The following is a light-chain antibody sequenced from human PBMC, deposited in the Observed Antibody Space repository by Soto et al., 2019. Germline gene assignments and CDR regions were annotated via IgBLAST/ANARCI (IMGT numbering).Light chain of an antibody. J-gene: IGKJ1*01. CDR3: QQYNSYSWT. Sequence: DIHMTQSPSTLSASVGDRVTITCRASQSISSWLAWYQQKPGKAPKLLSYDASSLERGVPSRFSGSGSGTEFTLTISSLQPDDFATYYCQQYNSYSWTFGQWTKVQIK. CDR1: QSISSW. V-gene: IGKV1-5*01. CDR2: DAS.